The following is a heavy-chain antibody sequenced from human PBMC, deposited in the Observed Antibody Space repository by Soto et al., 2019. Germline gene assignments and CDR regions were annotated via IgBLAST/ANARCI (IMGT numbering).Heavy chain of an antibody. V-gene: IGHV3-21*01. CDR1: GFTFSSYS. CDR3: AKLDYYYYYIDV. D-gene: IGHD6-13*01. J-gene: IGHJ6*03. Sequence: EVQLVESGGGLVKPGGSLRLCCAASGFTFSSYSMNWVRQAPGKGLEWVSSISSSSSYIYYADSVKGRFTISRDNAKNSLYLQMNSLRAEDTAVYYCAKLDYYYYYIDVLGKGTTVTVSS. CDR2: ISSSSSYI.